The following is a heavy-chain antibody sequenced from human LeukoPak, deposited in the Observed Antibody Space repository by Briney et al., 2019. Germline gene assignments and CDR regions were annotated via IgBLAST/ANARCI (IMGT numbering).Heavy chain of an antibody. V-gene: IGHV4-39*01. CDR1: GGSISSSIYY. Sequence: SETLSLTRTVSGGSISSSIYYWGWIRLPPGKGLDRTGRIYSSGSTYYNPSLKSRVTISVDTSKNQFSLKLSSVTAADTAVYYCATNEWSGYYFEYWGQGTLVPVSS. J-gene: IGHJ4*02. D-gene: IGHD3-3*01. CDR3: ATNEWSGYYFEY. CDR2: IYSSGST.